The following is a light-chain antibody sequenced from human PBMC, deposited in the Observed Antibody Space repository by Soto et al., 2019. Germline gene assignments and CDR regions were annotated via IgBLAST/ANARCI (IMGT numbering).Light chain of an antibody. CDR2: EAS. CDR3: SSYAGSNNMV. Sequence: QSALTQPPSASGSPGQSVTISCTGTSSDVGGYNYVSWYQQHPGKAPKLVIYEASKRPSGVPDRFSGSKSGNTASLTVSGPQAEDEADYYCSSYAGSNNMVFGGGTKVTV. CDR1: SSDVGGYNY. J-gene: IGLJ2*01. V-gene: IGLV2-8*01.